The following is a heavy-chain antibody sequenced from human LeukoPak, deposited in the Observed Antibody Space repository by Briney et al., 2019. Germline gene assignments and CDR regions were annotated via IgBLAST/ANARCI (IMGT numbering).Heavy chain of an antibody. J-gene: IGHJ4*02. Sequence: GGSLTLSCAASGFIYRIYLVHWAPHAPGKAREGVADISSGGSDIYYAHPEKGRHTIYRDNSKNHLYPQMHSLRPEDTAVYYCAKGVRGVIVFSLDYWGEGTLVTVS. CDR3: AKGVRGVIVFSLDY. D-gene: IGHD3-10*01. CDR2: ISSGGSDI. CDR1: GFIYRIYL. V-gene: IGHV3-30*18.